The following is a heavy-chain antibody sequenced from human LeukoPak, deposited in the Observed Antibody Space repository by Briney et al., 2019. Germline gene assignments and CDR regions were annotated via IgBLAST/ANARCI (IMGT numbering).Heavy chain of an antibody. CDR3: ARFTKSSGYYFDY. V-gene: IGHV4-39*01. D-gene: IGHD3-22*01. Sequence: SETLSLTCTASGGSISSSGDYWGWIRQPPGKGLEWIGTIYYSGTTYYNPSLKSRVTISVDTSKNQFSLKLSSVTAADTAVYYCARFTKSSGYYFDYWGQGTLVTVSS. J-gene: IGHJ4*02. CDR1: GGSISSSGDY. CDR2: IYYSGTT.